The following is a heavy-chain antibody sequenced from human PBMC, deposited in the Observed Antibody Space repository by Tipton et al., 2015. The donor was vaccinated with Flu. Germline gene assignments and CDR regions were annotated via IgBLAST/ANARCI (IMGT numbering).Heavy chain of an antibody. CDR1: NYSISSAYY. J-gene: IGHJ4*02. V-gene: IGHV4-38-2*01. CDR2: ISHSGRT. Sequence: TLSLTCAVSNYSISSAYYWGWIRQPPGKGLEWIGCISHSGRTYHNPSLKSRVTISVDMAKNQFSQRLSSVTAADTAVYYCARTTYYYGSGSSDYWGQGTLVTVSS. D-gene: IGHD3-10*01. CDR3: ARTTYYYGSGSSDY.